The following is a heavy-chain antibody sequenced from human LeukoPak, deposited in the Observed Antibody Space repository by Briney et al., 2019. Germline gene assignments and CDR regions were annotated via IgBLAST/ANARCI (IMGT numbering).Heavy chain of an antibody. CDR1: GGTFSSYA. CDR3: ARAPPDYDILTGYSNWFDP. V-gene: IGHV1-69*01. CDR2: IIPIFGTA. D-gene: IGHD3-9*01. J-gene: IGHJ5*02. Sequence: ASVKVSRKASGGTFSSYAISWVRQAPGQGLEWMGGIIPIFGTANYAQKFQGRVTTTADESTSTAYMELSSLRSEDTAVYYCARAPPDYDILTGYSNWFDPWGQGTLVTVSS.